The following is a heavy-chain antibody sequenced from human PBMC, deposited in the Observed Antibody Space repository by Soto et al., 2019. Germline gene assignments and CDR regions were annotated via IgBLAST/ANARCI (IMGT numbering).Heavy chain of an antibody. CDR1: GFTFSSYA. J-gene: IGHJ4*02. CDR2: ITASGDNT. Sequence: VQVLESGGGLVQPGGSLRLSCAASGFTFSSYAMAWVRQAPGKGLEWVSAITASGDNTYYADSVKGRFTISRDKSNSTLYLQMNSLRAEDAAVYYCTRGWSQADYWGQGTLVTVSS. V-gene: IGHV3-23*01. D-gene: IGHD2-8*01. CDR3: TRGWSQADY.